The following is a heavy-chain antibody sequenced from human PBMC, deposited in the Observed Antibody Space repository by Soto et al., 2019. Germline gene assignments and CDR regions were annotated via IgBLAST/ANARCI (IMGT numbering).Heavy chain of an antibody. D-gene: IGHD2-21*02. J-gene: IGHJ4*02. V-gene: IGHV4-59*01. CDR2: IYYSGST. CDR3: ARARRGGVVTLLAFDY. CDR1: GGSISSYY. Sequence: SETLSLTCTVSGGSISSYYWSWIRQPPGKGLEWIGYIYYSGSTNYNPSLKSRVTISVDTSKNQFSLKLSSVTAADTAVYYCARARRGGVVTLLAFDYWGQGTLVTVS.